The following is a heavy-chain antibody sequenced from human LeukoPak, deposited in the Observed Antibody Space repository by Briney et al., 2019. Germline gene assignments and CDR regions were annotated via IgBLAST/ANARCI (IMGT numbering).Heavy chain of an antibody. Sequence: GGSLRLSCAASGFTVSSNYMSWVRQAPGKGLEWVSVIYSGGSTYYAGSVKGRFTISRDNSKNTLYLQMNSLRAEDTAVYYCARDRITMVRGVIIRLYYYYGMDVWGQGTTVTVSS. CDR3: ARDRITMVRGVIIRLYYYYGMDV. CDR2: IYSGGST. V-gene: IGHV3-66*01. D-gene: IGHD3-10*01. J-gene: IGHJ6*02. CDR1: GFTVSSNY.